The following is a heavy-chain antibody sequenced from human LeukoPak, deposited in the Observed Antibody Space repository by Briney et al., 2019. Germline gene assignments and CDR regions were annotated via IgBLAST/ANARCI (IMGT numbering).Heavy chain of an antibody. V-gene: IGHV3-30*14. CDR2: ISYDGSNK. Sequence: GRSLRLSCAASGFTFSSYAMHWVRQAPGKGLEWVAVISYDGSNKYYADSVKGRFTISRHNSKNTLYLQMNSLRAEDTAVYYCARVGYYYDSSGYYYEFPFDYWGQGTLVTVSS. CDR3: ARVGYYYDSSGYYYEFPFDY. J-gene: IGHJ4*02. D-gene: IGHD3-22*01. CDR1: GFTFSSYA.